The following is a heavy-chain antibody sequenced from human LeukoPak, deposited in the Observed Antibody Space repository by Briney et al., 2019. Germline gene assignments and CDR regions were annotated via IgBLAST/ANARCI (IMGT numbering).Heavy chain of an antibody. V-gene: IGHV6-1*01. CDR1: GDSVSVKSDV. CDR3: ARDADWAYDAFDI. D-gene: IGHD3-9*01. J-gene: IGHJ3*02. CDR2: TYYRSKWIN. Sequence: QTLSLTCAISGDSVSVKSDVWNWIRQSPSRGLEWLGRTYYRSKWINDYATSVKSRIILSPDTSKNQFSLHLKSVTPEDTAVYYCARDADWAYDAFDIWGQGTMVTVSS.